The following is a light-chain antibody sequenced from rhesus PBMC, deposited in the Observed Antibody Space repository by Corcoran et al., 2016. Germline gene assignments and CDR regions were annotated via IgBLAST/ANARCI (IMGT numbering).Light chain of an antibody. V-gene: IGKV1-37*01. J-gene: IGKJ3*01. CDR1: QDIRTY. CDR3: QQYNIVPFT. CDR2: PAS. Sequence: DIQMTQSPSSLSASVGDTVTITCRASQDIRTYLAWYQQKSGKAQKPLIYPASNLESGVPSRFSGSGSGTEFALTISSLQPEDFASYYCQQYNIVPFTFSPGTKLDIK.